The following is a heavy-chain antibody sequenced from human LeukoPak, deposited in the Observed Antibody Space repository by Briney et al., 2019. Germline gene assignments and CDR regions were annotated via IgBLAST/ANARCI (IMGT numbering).Heavy chain of an antibody. CDR1: GGSFSGYY. CDR3: ARVGSSSWHGYYYYYMDV. CDR2: INHSGST. D-gene: IGHD6-13*01. Sequence: SETLSLTCPVYGGSFSGYYWSWIRQPPGKGLEWIGEINHSGSTNYNPSLKSRVTISVDTSKNQFSLRLSSVTAADTAIYYCARVGSSSWHGYYYYYMDVWGKGTTVTISS. J-gene: IGHJ6*03. V-gene: IGHV4-34*01.